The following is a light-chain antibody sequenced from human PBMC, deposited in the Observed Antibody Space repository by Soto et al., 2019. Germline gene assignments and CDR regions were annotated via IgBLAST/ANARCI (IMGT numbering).Light chain of an antibody. Sequence: AIQLTQSPSSLSASVGDRVTITCRASQGISSYLAWYQQKPGKAPKLLIYDASALESGVPSRFSGSGSGTDFSLTISSLQAGDFATYFCQETFTTPYTFGQGTKVDIK. CDR3: QETFTTPYT. CDR2: DAS. CDR1: QGISSY. V-gene: IGKV1-13*02. J-gene: IGKJ2*01.